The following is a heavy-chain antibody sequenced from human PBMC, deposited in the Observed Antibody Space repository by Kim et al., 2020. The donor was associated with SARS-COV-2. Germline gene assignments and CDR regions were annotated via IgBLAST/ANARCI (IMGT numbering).Heavy chain of an antibody. D-gene: IGHD4-17*01. CDR2: IYYSGST. V-gene: IGHV4-31*03. CDR1: GGSISSGGYY. Sequence: SETLSLTCTVSGGSISSGGYYWSWIRQHTGKGLEWFGYIYYSGSTYYNPSLKSRVTISVDTAKNQFSLKLSSVTAADTAVYYCAREGGWAYDYGDYGGVRCFDPWGQGTLVTVSS. J-gene: IGHJ5*02. CDR3: AREGGWAYDYGDYGGVRCFDP.